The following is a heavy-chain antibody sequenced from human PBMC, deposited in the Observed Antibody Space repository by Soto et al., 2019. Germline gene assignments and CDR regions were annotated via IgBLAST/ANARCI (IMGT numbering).Heavy chain of an antibody. V-gene: IGHV3-23*01. CDR1: GFTFSSYA. J-gene: IGHJ6*03. CDR2: ISGSGGST. CDR3: ASLSSHYYYYMDV. Sequence: GGSLRLSCAASGFTFSSYAMSWVRQAPGKGLEWVSAISGSGGSTYYADSVKGRFTISRDNSKNTLYLQMNSLRAEDTAVYYCASLSSHYYYYMDVWGKGTTVTVSS.